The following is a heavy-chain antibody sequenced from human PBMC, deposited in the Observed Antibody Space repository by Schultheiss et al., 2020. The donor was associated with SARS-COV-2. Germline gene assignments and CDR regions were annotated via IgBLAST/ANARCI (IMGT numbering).Heavy chain of an antibody. V-gene: IGHV3-30*03. J-gene: IGHJ4*02. CDR1: GFTFSNAW. D-gene: IGHD6-13*01. CDR3: ARYSSSDY. Sequence: GGSLRLSCAASGFTFSNAWMSWVRQAPGKGLEWVAVISYDGSNKYYADSVKGRFTISRDNSKNTLYLQMNSLRAEDTAVYYCARYSSSDYWGQGTLVTVSS. CDR2: ISYDGSNK.